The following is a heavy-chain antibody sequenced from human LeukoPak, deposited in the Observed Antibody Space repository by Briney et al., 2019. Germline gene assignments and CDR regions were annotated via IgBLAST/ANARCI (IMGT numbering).Heavy chain of an antibody. J-gene: IGHJ5*02. Sequence: GEYLKISCKGSGYSFTSYWISWVRQMPGKGLEWMGRIDPSDSYTNYSPSFQGHVTISADKSISTAYLQWSSLKASDTAMYYCARLRPPYYYGSGSYYNRWGQGTLVTVSS. D-gene: IGHD3-10*01. CDR3: ARLRPPYYYGSGSYYNR. CDR1: GYSFTSYW. CDR2: IDPSDSYT. V-gene: IGHV5-10-1*01.